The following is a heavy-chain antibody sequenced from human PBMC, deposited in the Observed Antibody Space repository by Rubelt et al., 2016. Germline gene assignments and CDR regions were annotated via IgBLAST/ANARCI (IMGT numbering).Heavy chain of an antibody. CDR3: ARGKCSSTSCSTGYYYYYMDV. J-gene: IGHJ6*03. CDR1: GFTFSSYW. CDR2: IKQDGSEK. Sequence: EVQLVESGGGLVQPGGSLRLSCAASGFTFSSYWMSWVRQAPGKGLEWVANIKQDGSEKYYVDSLKGRFTISRDNAKNSLYLQMNSLRAEDTAVYYCARGKCSSTSCSTGYYYYYMDVWGKGTTVTVSS. D-gene: IGHD2-2*01. V-gene: IGHV3-7*01.